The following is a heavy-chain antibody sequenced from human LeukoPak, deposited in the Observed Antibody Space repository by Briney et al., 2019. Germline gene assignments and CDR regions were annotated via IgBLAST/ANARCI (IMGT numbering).Heavy chain of an antibody. CDR2: IYYSGPT. V-gene: IGHV4-59*01. CDR1: GGSINSYY. J-gene: IGHJ4*02. CDR3: ARYGASVRGFDS. Sequence: PSETLSLTCTVSGGSINSYYWSWIRQPPGQGLEWIGYIYYSGPTYYNPSLKSRVTISVATSKKQFSLKLSSVTAADTAVYYCARYGASVRGFDSWGQGTLVTVSS. D-gene: IGHD4/OR15-4a*01.